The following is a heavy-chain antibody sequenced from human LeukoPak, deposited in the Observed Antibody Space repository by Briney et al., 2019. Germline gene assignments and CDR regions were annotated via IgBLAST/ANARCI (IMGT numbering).Heavy chain of an antibody. CDR1: GFTFSSYA. Sequence: GGSLRLSCAASGFTFSSYAMSWVRQAPGKGLEWVSAISGSGGSTYYADSVKGRFTISRDNSKNTLYLQMNSLRAEDTAVYYCEAARGYCSGGSCFDYWGQGTLVTVS. CDR2: ISGSGGST. CDR3: EAARGYCSGGSCFDY. J-gene: IGHJ4*02. V-gene: IGHV3-23*01. D-gene: IGHD2-15*01.